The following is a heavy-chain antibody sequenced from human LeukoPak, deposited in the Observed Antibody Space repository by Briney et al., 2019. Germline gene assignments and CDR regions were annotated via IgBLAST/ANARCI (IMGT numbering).Heavy chain of an antibody. Sequence: PGGSLRLSCAASGFTFSSYAMSWIRQAPGKGLEWVSYMSSSGTTIYYTDSVKGRFTISRDNARNSLYLQMNSLRAEDTAVYYCASYSYGIHDFDYWGQGTLVTVSS. CDR3: ASYSYGIHDFDY. J-gene: IGHJ4*02. V-gene: IGHV3-11*04. CDR1: GFTFSSYA. CDR2: MSSSGTTI. D-gene: IGHD5-18*01.